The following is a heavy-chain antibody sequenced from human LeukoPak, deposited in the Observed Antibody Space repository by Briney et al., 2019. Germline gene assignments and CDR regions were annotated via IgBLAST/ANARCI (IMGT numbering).Heavy chain of an antibody. D-gene: IGHD5-24*01. CDR2: IYSGGST. CDR1: GFTVSSNY. Sequence: GGSLRLSCAASGFTVSSNYMSWLRQAPGKGLEWVSIIYSGGSTFYADSVKGRFTISRDNSKNTLYLQMNSLRAEDTAVYYCARRRDGYNQLDYWGQGTLVTVSS. J-gene: IGHJ4*02. CDR3: ARRRDGYNQLDY. V-gene: IGHV3-53*01.